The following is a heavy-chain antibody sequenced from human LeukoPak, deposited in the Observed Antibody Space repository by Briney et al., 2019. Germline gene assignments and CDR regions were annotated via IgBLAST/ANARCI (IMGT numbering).Heavy chain of an antibody. V-gene: IGHV4-59*13. CDR1: GGSISSYY. CDR3: ARGLDPPPVDDILTGYYDY. D-gene: IGHD3-9*01. J-gene: IGHJ4*02. CDR2: IYYSGST. Sequence: PSETLSLTCTVSGGSISSYYWSWIRQPPGKGLEWIGYIYYSGSTNYNPSLKSRVTISVDTSKNQFSLKLSSVTAADTAVYYCARGLDPPPVDDILTGYYDYWGQGTLVTVSS.